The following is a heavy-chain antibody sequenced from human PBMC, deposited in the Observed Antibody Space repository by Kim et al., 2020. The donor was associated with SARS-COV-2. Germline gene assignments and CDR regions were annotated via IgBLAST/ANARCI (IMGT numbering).Heavy chain of an antibody. V-gene: IGHV2-5*02. CDR1: GFSLSTSGVG. D-gene: IGHD4-17*01. Sequence: SGPTLVNPTQTLTLTCTFSGFSLSTSGVGVGWIRQPPGKALEWLALIYWDDDKRYSPSLKRRLTITKDTSKNQVVLTMTNMDPVDTATYYCAHSDDYGDYDVGGWYFDLWGRGTLVTVSS. CDR3: AHSDDYGDYDVGGWYFDL. CDR2: IYWDDDK. J-gene: IGHJ2*01.